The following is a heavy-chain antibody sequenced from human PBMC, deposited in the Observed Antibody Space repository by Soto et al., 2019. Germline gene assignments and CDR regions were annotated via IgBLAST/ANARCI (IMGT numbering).Heavy chain of an antibody. D-gene: IGHD3-22*01. Sequence: QVQLVQSGAEVKKPGASVKVSCKASGYTFTSYGISWVRQAPGQGLEWMGWISAYNGNTNYAQKLQGRVTMTTDTFTSTAYMDLRSMRSDDTDVYYCARDPNLRDYYDSSGYSSWFDPWGQGTLVTVSS. CDR1: GYTFTSYG. J-gene: IGHJ5*02. CDR2: ISAYNGNT. CDR3: ARDPNLRDYYDSSGYSSWFDP. V-gene: IGHV1-18*01.